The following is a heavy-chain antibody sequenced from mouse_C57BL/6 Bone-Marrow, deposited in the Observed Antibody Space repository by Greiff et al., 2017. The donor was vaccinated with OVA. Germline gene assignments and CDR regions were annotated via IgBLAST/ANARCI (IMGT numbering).Heavy chain of an antibody. CDR1: GYAFSSSW. CDR2: IYPGAGDT. J-gene: IGHJ1*03. V-gene: IGHV1-82*01. Sequence: VKLMESGPELVKPGASVKISCKASGYAFSSSWMNWVKQRPGPGLEWLGRIYPGAGDTHYPGQFTGPATLTADKSSSTAYMQLSSLTSEDSAVDICARFGNYEYCDGWGTGTAVTVTS. D-gene: IGHD2-1*01. CDR3: ARFGNYEYCDG.